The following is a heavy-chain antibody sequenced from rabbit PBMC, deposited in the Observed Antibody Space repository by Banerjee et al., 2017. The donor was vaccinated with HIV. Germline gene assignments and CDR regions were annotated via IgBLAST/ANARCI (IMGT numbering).Heavy chain of an antibody. CDR2: IYAGPSGNT. CDR3: ARASTMSIDSYFL. CDR1: GFSFSSSYY. J-gene: IGHJ4*01. D-gene: IGHD2-1*01. Sequence: QSLEESGGDLVQPEGSLTLTCTASGFSFSSSYYMCWVRQAPGKGLEWIACIYAGPSGNTYYASWATGRFTISKTSSTTVTLQMTSLTAADTATYFCARASTMSIDSYFLWGPGTLVT. V-gene: IGHV1S40*01.